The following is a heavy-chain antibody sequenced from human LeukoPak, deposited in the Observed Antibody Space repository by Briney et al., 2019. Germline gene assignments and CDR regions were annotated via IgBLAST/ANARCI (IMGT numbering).Heavy chain of an antibody. D-gene: IGHD2-15*01. CDR1: GGSISSGGYY. J-gene: IGHJ5*02. CDR2: IYYSGST. Sequence: SETLSLTCTVSGGSISSGGYYWSWIRQHPGKGLEWIGYIYYSGSTYYNPSLKSRVTISVDTSKNQFSLKLSPVTAADTAVYYCARVVVVVAATPMWFDPWGQGTLVTVSS. V-gene: IGHV4-31*03. CDR3: ARVVVVVAATPMWFDP.